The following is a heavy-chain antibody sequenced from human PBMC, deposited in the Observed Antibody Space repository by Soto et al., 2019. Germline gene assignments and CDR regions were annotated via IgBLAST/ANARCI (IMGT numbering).Heavy chain of an antibody. V-gene: IGHV3-23*01. D-gene: IGHD6-13*01. CDR1: GFTFSSYA. CDR2: ISGSGGST. CDR3: AKDMYSSSWYSIPPFEYYFDY. J-gene: IGHJ4*02. Sequence: PGGSLRLSCAASGFTFSSYAMSWVRQAPGKGLEWVSAISGSGGSTYYADSVKGRFTISRDNSKNTLYLQMNSLRAEDTAVYYCAKDMYSSSWYSIPPFEYYFDYWGQGTLVTVSS.